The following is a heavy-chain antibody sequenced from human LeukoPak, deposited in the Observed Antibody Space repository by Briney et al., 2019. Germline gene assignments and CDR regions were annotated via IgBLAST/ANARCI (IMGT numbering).Heavy chain of an antibody. Sequence: GESLKISCKGSGSKFTSYWIGWVRQMPGKGLEWMGIIYPGDSDTTYSPSFQGQVTISADKSISTAYLQWSSLKTSDTAMYYCARHYYDSNGYYYLDYRGQGTLVTVSS. J-gene: IGHJ4*02. CDR3: ARHYYDSNGYYYLDY. CDR2: IYPGDSDT. V-gene: IGHV5-51*01. CDR1: GSKFTSYW. D-gene: IGHD3-22*01.